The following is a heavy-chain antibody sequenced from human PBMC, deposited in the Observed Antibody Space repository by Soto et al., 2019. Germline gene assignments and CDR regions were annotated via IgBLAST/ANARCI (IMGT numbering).Heavy chain of an antibody. Sequence: SETLSLTCSVSGGSMSEYFWSWIRQSPGKGLEWIGYIYYLGSTDYNPSLKSRVTISVDTSKRQFSLRLTSVTAADTAVYYCARDGYDGSGSPYPAYWGPGTQVTVSS. CDR3: ARDGYDGSGSPYPAY. CDR1: GGSMSEYF. CDR2: IYYLGST. V-gene: IGHV4-59*01. D-gene: IGHD3-10*01. J-gene: IGHJ4*02.